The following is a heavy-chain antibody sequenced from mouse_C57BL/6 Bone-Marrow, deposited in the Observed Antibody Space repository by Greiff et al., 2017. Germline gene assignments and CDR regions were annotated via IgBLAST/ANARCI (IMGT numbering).Heavy chain of an antibody. Sequence: QVQLQQPGAELVMPGASVKLSCKASGYTFTSYWMHWVKQRPGQGLEWIGEIDPSDSYTNYTQKFKGKSTLTVDKSSSTAYMQLSSLTSEDSAVYYCAREEEYGYADWYFDVWGTGTTVTVSS. CDR1: GYTFTSYW. CDR3: AREEEYGYADWYFDV. D-gene: IGHD2-2*01. J-gene: IGHJ1*03. V-gene: IGHV1-69*01. CDR2: IDPSDSYT.